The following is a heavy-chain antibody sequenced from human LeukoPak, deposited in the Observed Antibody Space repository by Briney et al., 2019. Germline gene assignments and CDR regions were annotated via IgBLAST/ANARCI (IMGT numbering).Heavy chain of an antibody. CDR3: ARRREGYFDL. CDR1: VGSFTDYY. CDR2: INHSGSS. J-gene: IGHJ2*01. V-gene: IGHV4-34*01. Sequence: SETLSLTCAVYVGSFTDYYWAWIRQPPGKGLEWIGEINHSGSSNHNPSLKSRVTTSVVMSKNQFSLKVSSVTAADTAVYYCARRREGYFDLWGRGNLVTVSS.